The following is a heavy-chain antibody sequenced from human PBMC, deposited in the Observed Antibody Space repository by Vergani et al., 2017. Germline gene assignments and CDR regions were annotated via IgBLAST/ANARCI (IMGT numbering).Heavy chain of an antibody. CDR1: GFKFSDHY. CDR2: ISPGASTV. J-gene: IGHJ6*02. D-gene: IGHD1-1*01. CDR3: AKNPGISTTRHYYAMDV. Sequence: LEESGGGSVKPGGSLRLSCAASGFKFSDHYMSWIRQAPGKGLEWVSHISPGASTVSYTDSVTGRFTVSRDNDNNSLTLDITTLRVEDTAVYYWAKNPGISTTRHYYAMDVWGQGTTVTVSS. V-gene: IGHV3-11*04.